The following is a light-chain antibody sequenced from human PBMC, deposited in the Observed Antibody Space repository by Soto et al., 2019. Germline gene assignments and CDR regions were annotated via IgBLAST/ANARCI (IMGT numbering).Light chain of an antibody. CDR1: SSDVGGYNY. V-gene: IGLV2-14*01. CDR3: SSYTSSIFYV. J-gene: IGLJ1*01. Sequence: QSVLTQPASVSGSPGQSITISCTGTSSDVGGYNYVSWYQQHPGKAPKLMIYEVSNRPSGVSKRFSGSKSGNTASLTISGLQAEDEADYYCSSYTSSIFYVFGTGTKVTVL. CDR2: EVS.